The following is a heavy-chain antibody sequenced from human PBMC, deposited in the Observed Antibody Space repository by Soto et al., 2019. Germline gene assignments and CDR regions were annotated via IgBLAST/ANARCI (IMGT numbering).Heavy chain of an antibody. V-gene: IGHV3-53*01. CDR3: ARDRSHGTIGYSSSWYEAFDI. CDR1: GFTFSSNY. J-gene: IGHJ3*02. CDR2: IYSGGST. Sequence: GGSLRLSCAASGFTFSSNYMSWVRQAPGKGLEWVSVIYSGGSTYSADSVKGRFTISRDNSKNTMYLQMNSLRAEDTAVYYCARDRSHGTIGYSSSWYEAFDIWGQGTMVTVSS. D-gene: IGHD6-13*01.